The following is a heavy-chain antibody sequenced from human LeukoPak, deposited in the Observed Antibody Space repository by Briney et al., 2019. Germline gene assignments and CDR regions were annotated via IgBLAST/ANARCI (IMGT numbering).Heavy chain of an antibody. CDR1: GYTFTSYG. Sequence: ASVKVSCKASGYTFTSYGISWVRQAPGQGLEWMGWIHTYNGHTNYAQKLQGRVTMTTDTSTSTAYMELSSLRSDDTAVYYCARDPGGTGPYYFDCWGQGTLVTVSS. V-gene: IGHV1-18*01. J-gene: IGHJ4*02. CDR2: IHTYNGHT. D-gene: IGHD1-1*01. CDR3: ARDPGGTGPYYFDC.